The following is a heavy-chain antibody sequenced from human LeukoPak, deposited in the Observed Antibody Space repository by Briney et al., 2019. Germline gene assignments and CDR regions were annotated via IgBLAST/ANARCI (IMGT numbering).Heavy chain of an antibody. J-gene: IGHJ4*02. D-gene: IGHD3-22*01. CDR1: GFTFSDYY. Sequence: PGGSLRLSCAASGFTFSDYYMTWIRQAPGKGLEWISYISSSGSTVFLADSVKGRFTISRDNAKNSLYLQMNSLRAEDTSVYYCERGSYYYDSKSYYFDFWGQGTLVTVSS. V-gene: IGHV3-11*04. CDR3: ERGSYYYDSKSYYFDF. CDR2: ISSSGSTV.